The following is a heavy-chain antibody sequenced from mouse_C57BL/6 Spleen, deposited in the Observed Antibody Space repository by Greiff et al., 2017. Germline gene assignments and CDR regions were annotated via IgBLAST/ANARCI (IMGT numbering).Heavy chain of an antibody. CDR2: IYPRSGNT. V-gene: IGHV1-81*01. CDR3: ARRGDEGFAY. J-gene: IGHJ3*01. CDR1: GYTFTSYG. Sequence: VQLQQSGAELARPGASVKLSCKASGYTFTSYGISWVKQRTGQGLEWIGEIYPRSGNTYYNEKFKGKATLTADKSSSTAYMELRSLTSEDSAVYFCARRGDEGFAYWGQGTLVTVSA.